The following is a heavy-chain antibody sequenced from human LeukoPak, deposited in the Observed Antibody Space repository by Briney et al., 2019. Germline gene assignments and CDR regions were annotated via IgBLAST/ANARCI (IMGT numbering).Heavy chain of an antibody. CDR3: ARDQGGGTYFDY. V-gene: IGHV1-46*01. Sequence: ASVKVSCKASGYTFTSYYIHWVRQAPGQGLECMGLTNPSGGSASYSQKFQGRVTMTRDMSTSTVYMELSSLRSEDTAVYYCARDQGGGTYFDYWGQGTLVTVSS. J-gene: IGHJ4*02. CDR2: TNPSGGSA. CDR1: GYTFTSYY. D-gene: IGHD2-15*01.